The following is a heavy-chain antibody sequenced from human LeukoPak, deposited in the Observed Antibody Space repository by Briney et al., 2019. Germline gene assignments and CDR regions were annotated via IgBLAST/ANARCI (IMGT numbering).Heavy chain of an antibody. CDR1: GFTFSSYW. V-gene: IGHV3-7*01. CDR3: ARSSY. Sequence: GESLKISCAASGFTFSSYWVSWVRQAPGKGLEWVAKIKQDGSEKYYVDSVKGRFTISRDNAKNSLYLQMNSLRAEDTAVYYCARSSYWGQGTLVTVSS. J-gene: IGHJ4*02. CDR2: IKQDGSEK.